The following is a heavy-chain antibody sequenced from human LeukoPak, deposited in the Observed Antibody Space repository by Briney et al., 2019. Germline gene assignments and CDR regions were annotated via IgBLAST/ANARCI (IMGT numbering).Heavy chain of an antibody. CDR2: IYPDDSDT. D-gene: IGHD3-3*01. J-gene: IGHJ3*02. CDR3: ARAEYYDFWSGYDAFDI. Sequence: GESLKISCKGSGYSFTSYWIGWVRQMPGKGLEWMGIIYPDDSDTRYSPSFQGQVTISADKPISTAYLQWSSLKASDTAMYYCARAEYYDFWSGYDAFDIWGQGTMVTVSS. V-gene: IGHV5-51*04. CDR1: GYSFTSYW.